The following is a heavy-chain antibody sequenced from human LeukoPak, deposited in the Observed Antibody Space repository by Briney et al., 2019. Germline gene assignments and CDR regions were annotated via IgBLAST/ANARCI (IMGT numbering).Heavy chain of an antibody. CDR1: GFTFTSSA. CDR3: AASSRYSYYYYGMDV. V-gene: IGHV1-58*01. D-gene: IGHD5-18*01. Sequence: SVKVSCKASGFTFTSSAVQWVRQARGQRLEWIGWIVVGSGNTNYAQKFQERVTITRDMSTSTAYMELSSLRSEDTAVYYCAASSRYSYYYYGMDVWGKGTTVTVSS. J-gene: IGHJ6*04. CDR2: IVVGSGNT.